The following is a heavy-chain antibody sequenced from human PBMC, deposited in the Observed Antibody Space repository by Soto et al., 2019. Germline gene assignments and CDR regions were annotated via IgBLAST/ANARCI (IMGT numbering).Heavy chain of an antibody. Sequence: PGGSLRLSCAASGFTFSSYSMNWVRQAPGKGLEWVSSISSSSSYIYYADSVKGRFTISRDNAKNSLYLQMNSLRAEDTAVYYCARDFELGYSSGWYVVHWGQGTLVTVSS. D-gene: IGHD6-19*01. J-gene: IGHJ4*02. V-gene: IGHV3-21*01. CDR3: ARDFELGYSSGWYVVH. CDR2: ISSSSSYI. CDR1: GFTFSSYS.